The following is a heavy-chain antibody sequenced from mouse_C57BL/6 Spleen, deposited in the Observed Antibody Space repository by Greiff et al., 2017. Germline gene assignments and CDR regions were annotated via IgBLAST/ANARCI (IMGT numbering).Heavy chain of an antibody. CDR2: IDPETGGT. CDR3: TITTVVAVKFDY. V-gene: IGHV1-15*01. Sequence: SGAELVRPGASVTLSCKASGYTFTDYEMHWVKQTPVHGLEWIGAIDPETGGTAYNQKFKGKAILTADKSSSTAYMELRSLTSEDSAVYYCTITTVVAVKFDYWGQGTTLTVSS. J-gene: IGHJ2*01. CDR1: GYTFTDYE. D-gene: IGHD1-1*01.